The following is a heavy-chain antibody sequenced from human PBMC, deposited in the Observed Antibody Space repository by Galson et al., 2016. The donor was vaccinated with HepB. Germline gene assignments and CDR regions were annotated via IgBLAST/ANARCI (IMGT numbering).Heavy chain of an antibody. Sequence: CAISGDSVSSNSAAWNWIRQSPSRGLEWLGRTYYRSRWYNDYAVSVKSRITFSPDTSKNQFSLHLNSVTPEDSAVYYRARTTAAAGILDYLDYWGQGTLVTVSS. D-gene: IGHD6-13*01. CDR1: GDSVSSNSAA. CDR3: ARTTAAAGILDYLDY. CDR2: TYYRSRWYN. V-gene: IGHV6-1*01. J-gene: IGHJ4*02.